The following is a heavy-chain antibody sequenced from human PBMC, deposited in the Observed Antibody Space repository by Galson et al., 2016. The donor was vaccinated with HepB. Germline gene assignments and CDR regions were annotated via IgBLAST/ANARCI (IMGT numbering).Heavy chain of an antibody. V-gene: IGHV3-23*01. Sequence: SLRLSCAASGSSFSSYAMSWVRQAPGKGLEWVSGMSGLGGSTHYADSVKGRFIMSRDNSKNVLNLEMNSLRPEDTAVYYCAKHHCGRASCYVSYFDYWGQGTLVTVSS. CDR3: AKHHCGRASCYVSYFDY. CDR2: MSGLGGST. D-gene: IGHD2-2*01. CDR1: GSSFSSYA. J-gene: IGHJ4*02.